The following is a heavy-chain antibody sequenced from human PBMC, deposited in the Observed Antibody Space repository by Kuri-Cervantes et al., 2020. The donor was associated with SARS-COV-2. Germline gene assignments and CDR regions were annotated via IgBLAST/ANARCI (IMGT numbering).Heavy chain of an antibody. V-gene: IGHV3-49*03. Sequence: GGSLKISCTASGFTFGDYAMSWFRQAPGKGLEWVGFIRSKAYGGTTEYAASVKGRFTISRDDSKSIAYLQMNSPKTEDTAVYYCTRDRKLWSPGPLLFDYWGQGTLVTVSS. J-gene: IGHJ4*02. CDR2: IRSKAYGGTT. D-gene: IGHD5-18*01. CDR3: TRDRKLWSPGPLLFDY. CDR1: GFTFGDYA.